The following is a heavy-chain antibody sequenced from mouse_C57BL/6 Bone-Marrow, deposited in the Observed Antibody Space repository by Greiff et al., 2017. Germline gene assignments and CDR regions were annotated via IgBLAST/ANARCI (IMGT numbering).Heavy chain of an antibody. CDR1: GYTFTSYW. V-gene: IGHV1-7*01. J-gene: IGHJ3*01. D-gene: IGHD1-2*01. CDR3: AAITTAY. CDR2: INPSSGYT. Sequence: QVQLQQSGAELAKPGASVKLSCKASGYTFTSYWMHWVKQRPGKGLEWIGYINPSSGYTKYNQKFKDKATLTAYKSSSTAYMQLSSLTYEDSAGYYCAAITTAYWGQGTLVTVSA.